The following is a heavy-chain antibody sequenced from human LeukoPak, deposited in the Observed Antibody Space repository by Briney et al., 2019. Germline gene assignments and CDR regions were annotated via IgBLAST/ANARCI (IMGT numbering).Heavy chain of an antibody. Sequence: GGSLKLSCIASGFTFSSFGMSWVRQAPGKGLEWVSGISGSGRSTYYADSVKGRFTISRDNSKNTVYLQMNRLRAEDTAVYYCESGYSGYDFPDRFDYWGQGTLVTVSS. V-gene: IGHV3-23*01. CDR3: ESGYSGYDFPDRFDY. CDR1: GFTFSSFG. D-gene: IGHD5-12*01. J-gene: IGHJ4*02. CDR2: ISGSGRST.